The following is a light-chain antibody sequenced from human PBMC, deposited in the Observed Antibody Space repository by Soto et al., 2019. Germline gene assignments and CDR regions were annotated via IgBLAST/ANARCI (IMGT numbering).Light chain of an antibody. CDR2: LGS. CDR1: QSLLHSNGYNY. Sequence: DIVMTQSPLSLPVTPGEPASISCRSSQSLLHSNGYNYLDWYLQKPGQSPQLLIYLGSNRASGVPDRFSGSGSGTDFTLKISRVEAEGVGVYYCMQALQTRGFTFGPGTKVDIK. CDR3: MQALQTRGFT. J-gene: IGKJ3*01. V-gene: IGKV2-28*01.